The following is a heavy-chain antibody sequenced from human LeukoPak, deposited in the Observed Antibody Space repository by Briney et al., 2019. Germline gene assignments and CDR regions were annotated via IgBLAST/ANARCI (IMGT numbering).Heavy chain of an antibody. Sequence: SLRLSCAASGFTFDDYAMHWVRQAPGKGLEWVSGISWNSGSIGYADSVKGRFIISRDNAKNSLYLQMNSLRAEDTALYYCGRFRSGFDYWGQGTLVTVSS. CDR2: ISWNSGSI. J-gene: IGHJ4*02. D-gene: IGHD3-10*01. CDR3: GRFRSGFDY. CDR1: GFTFDDYA. V-gene: IGHV3-9*01.